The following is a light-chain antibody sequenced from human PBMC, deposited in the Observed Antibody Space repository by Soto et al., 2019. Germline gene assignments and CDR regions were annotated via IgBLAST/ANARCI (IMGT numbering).Light chain of an antibody. Sequence: EIVLTQSPGTLSLSPGERATLSCRASQSVSSSYLAWYQQKPGQAPRLLIYGSSSRATGIPDRFSGSVSGTDFTLIISRLEPVDFAVYYCQKYGSSPLYTFGQWTKLEIK. CDR3: QKYGSSPLYT. CDR1: QSVSSSY. CDR2: GSS. V-gene: IGKV3-20*01. J-gene: IGKJ2*01.